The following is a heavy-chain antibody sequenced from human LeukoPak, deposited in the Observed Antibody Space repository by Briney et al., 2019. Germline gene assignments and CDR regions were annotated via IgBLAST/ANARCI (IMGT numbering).Heavy chain of an antibody. J-gene: IGHJ4*02. CDR2: IRYDGSNK. CDR3: AKDPCSSTTCYASLNY. Sequence: GGSLRLSCAASGFSFSTYGMHWVRQAPGKGLEWVAHIRYDGSNKDYADSAKGRFTISRDNSKNTLYLQMDSLRAGDTAVYYCAKDPCSSTTCYASLNYWGKGTLVTVSS. D-gene: IGHD2-2*01. CDR1: GFSFSTYG. V-gene: IGHV3-30*02.